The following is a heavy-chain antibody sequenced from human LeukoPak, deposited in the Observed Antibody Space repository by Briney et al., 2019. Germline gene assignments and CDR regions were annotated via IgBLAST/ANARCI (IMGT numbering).Heavy chain of an antibody. D-gene: IGHD6-13*01. J-gene: IGHJ4*02. CDR1: GFTFGHYW. CDR2: IKRDGTEK. Sequence: PGGSLRLSCAASGFTFGHYWMTWLRQAPGKGLEWVASIKRDGTEKHYVDSVKGRFTISRDNAKNSLYLQMNSLRAEDTAVYYCARDKRAAAGKFDYWGQGTLVTVSS. V-gene: IGHV3-7*01. CDR3: ARDKRAAAGKFDY.